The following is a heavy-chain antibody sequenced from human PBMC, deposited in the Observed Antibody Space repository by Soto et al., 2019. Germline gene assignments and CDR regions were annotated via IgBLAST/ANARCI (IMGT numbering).Heavy chain of an antibody. CDR2: ISHDGRNE. Sequence: QVQLVESGGGVVQPGRSLRLSCAASGFTFSSYAMHWVRQAPGKGLDWLAVISHDGRNEYFADSVKGRFTISRDNSKNTLYLEMNSLRIEDKAVYYCARATPFVGYLDFWGQGTLVTVSS. J-gene: IGHJ4*02. V-gene: IGHV3-30*04. CDR1: GFTFSSYA. D-gene: IGHD6-13*01. CDR3: ARATPFVGYLDF.